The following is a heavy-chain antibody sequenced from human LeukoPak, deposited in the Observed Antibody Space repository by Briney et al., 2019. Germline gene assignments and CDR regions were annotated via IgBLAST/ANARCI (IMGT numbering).Heavy chain of an antibody. V-gene: IGHV4-30-2*01. Sequence: SETLSLTCAVSGGSISSGGYSWSWIRQPPGKGLEWIGYIYHSGSTYYNPSLKSRVTISVDRSKNQFSLKLSSVTAADTAVYYCASGREWLLLKNWGQGTLVTVSS. J-gene: IGHJ4*02. CDR2: IYHSGST. D-gene: IGHD3-22*01. CDR3: ASGREWLLLKN. CDR1: GGSISSGGYS.